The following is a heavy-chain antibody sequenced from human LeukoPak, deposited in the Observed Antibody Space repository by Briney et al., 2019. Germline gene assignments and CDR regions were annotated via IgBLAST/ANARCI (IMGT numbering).Heavy chain of an antibody. J-gene: IGHJ4*02. CDR3: ARDRLVATIWALFDY. CDR1: GFTFDDYA. V-gene: IGHV3-21*01. CDR2: ISSSSSYI. D-gene: IGHD5-12*01. Sequence: GGSLRLSCAASGFTFDDYAMHWVRQAPGKGLEWVSSISSSSSYIYYADSVKGRFTISRDNAKNSLYLQMNSLRAEDTAVYYCARDRLVATIWALFDYWGQGTLVTVSS.